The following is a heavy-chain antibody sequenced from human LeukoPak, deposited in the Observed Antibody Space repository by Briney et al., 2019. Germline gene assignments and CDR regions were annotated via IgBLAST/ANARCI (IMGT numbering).Heavy chain of an antibody. Sequence: PGGSLRLSCVASGFSFNTYGMHWVRQTPGKGLEWVAVIAYDGSRAFYADSVKGRLTISRDNSKNTMSVQMDDLRAEDTAVYYCTRYNNDHFDYWGQGTLVTVSS. CDR2: IAYDGSRA. CDR1: GFSFNTYG. CDR3: TRYNNDHFDY. V-gene: IGHV3-33*01. D-gene: IGHD1-14*01. J-gene: IGHJ4*02.